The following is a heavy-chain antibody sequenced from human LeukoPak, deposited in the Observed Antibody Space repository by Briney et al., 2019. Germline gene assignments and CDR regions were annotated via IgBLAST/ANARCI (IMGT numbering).Heavy chain of an antibody. CDR1: GYTFTSYG. V-gene: IGHV1-18*01. D-gene: IGHD6-19*01. CDR3: ARAWGHSSGWYRNRGFDY. Sequence: ASVKVSCKASGYTFTSYGISWVRQAPGQGHEWMGWISAYNGNTNYAQKLQGRVTMTTDTSTSTAYMELRSLRSDDTAVYYCARAWGHSSGWYRNRGFDYWGQGTLVTVSS. J-gene: IGHJ4*02. CDR2: ISAYNGNT.